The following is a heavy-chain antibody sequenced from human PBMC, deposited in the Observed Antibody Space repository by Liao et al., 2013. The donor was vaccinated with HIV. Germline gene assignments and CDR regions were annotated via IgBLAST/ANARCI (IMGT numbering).Heavy chain of an antibody. Sequence: QVQLQQWGAGLLKPSETLSLTCAVDGGSFSGYYWSWIRQPPGKGLEWIGVINDRGNTKCNPSLKSRVTISLDTSKNQFSLKLSSVTAADTAVYYCASHYYGSGSYGYWGQGTLVTVSS. J-gene: IGHJ4*02. CDR2: INDRGNT. D-gene: IGHD3-10*01. CDR3: ASHYYGSGSYGY. CDR1: GGSFSGYY. V-gene: IGHV4-34*01.